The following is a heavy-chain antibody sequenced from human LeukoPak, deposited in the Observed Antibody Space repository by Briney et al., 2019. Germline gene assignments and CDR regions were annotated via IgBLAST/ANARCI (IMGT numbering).Heavy chain of an antibody. CDR3: AKEIDTSGYSPFDY. CDR2: LYSGGAT. J-gene: IGHJ4*02. CDR1: GFSVSGIH. D-gene: IGHD3-22*01. V-gene: IGHV3-66*01. Sequence: GGSLRLSCAASGFSVSGIHMNWVRQAPGKDLEWVSGLYSGGATYYADSMGGRFTISRDHSKNTLYLQMNSLRAEDTAVYYCAKEIDTSGYSPFDYWAREPWSPSPQ.